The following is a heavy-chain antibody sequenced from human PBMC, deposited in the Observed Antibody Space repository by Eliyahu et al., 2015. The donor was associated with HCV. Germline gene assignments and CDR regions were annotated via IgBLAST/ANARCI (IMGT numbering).Heavy chain of an antibody. CDR2: ISYDGSNK. Sequence: QVQLVESGGGVVQPGRSLRLSCXAXGFPFXADAXHWXRQAPGKGLEWVAVISYDGSNKYYADSVKGRFTISRDNSKNTLYLQMNSLRPEDTAVYYCARAATVVTPADYWGQGTLVTVSS. CDR3: ARAATVVTPADY. CDR1: GFPFXADA. J-gene: IGHJ4*02. D-gene: IGHD4-23*01. V-gene: IGHV3-30-3*01.